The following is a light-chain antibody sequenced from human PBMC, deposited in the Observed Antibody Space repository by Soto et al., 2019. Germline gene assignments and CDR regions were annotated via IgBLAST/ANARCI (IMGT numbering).Light chain of an antibody. J-gene: IGKJ4*01. CDR3: LQDYSYPLT. CDR1: QSIRYW. CDR2: EAS. Sequence: IQMTQSPSTLSASVGDRATLTCRASQSIRYWLAWFKQKPGKAPRLLIYEASRLESGVPSRISGSGSGTEFTLTISSLQPEDSETYYCLQDYSYPLTFGGGTKVDIK. V-gene: IGKV1-5*03.